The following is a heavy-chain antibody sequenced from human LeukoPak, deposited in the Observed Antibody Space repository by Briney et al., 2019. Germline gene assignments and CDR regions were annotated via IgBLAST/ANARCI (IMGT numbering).Heavy chain of an antibody. V-gene: IGHV3-7*01. J-gene: IGHJ4*02. Sequence: PGGSLRLSCAVLGFTFSSYWMSWVRQAPGKGLEWVANIKQDGSEKYYVDSVKGRFTISRDNAKNSLYLQMNSLRADDTAVYYCASAYDCGSGYHSYYFDYWGQGTLVTVSS. CDR2: IKQDGSEK. CDR3: ASAYDCGSGYHSYYFDY. D-gene: IGHD3-3*01. CDR1: GFTFSSYW.